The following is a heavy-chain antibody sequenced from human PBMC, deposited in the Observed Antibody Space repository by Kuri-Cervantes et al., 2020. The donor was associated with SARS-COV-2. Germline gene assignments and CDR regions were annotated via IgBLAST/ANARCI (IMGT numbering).Heavy chain of an antibody. J-gene: IGHJ3*02. Sequence: SETLSLTCTVSGGSISSYYWSWIRQPPGKGLEWIGYIYYGGSTNYNPSLKSRVTISVDTSKNQFSLKLSSVTAADTAVYYCARTHYATLLDIWGQGTMVTVSS. CDR1: GGSISSYY. D-gene: IGHD2-2*01. V-gene: IGHV4-59*01. CDR2: IYYGGST. CDR3: ARTHYATLLDI.